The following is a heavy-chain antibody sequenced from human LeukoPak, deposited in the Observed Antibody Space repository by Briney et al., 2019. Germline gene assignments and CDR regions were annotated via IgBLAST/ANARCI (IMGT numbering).Heavy chain of an antibody. CDR2: IIPILGIA. J-gene: IGHJ4*02. V-gene: IGHV1-69*04. Sequence: GASVKVSCKASGGTFSSYAISWVRQAPGQGLEWMGRIIPILGIANYAQKFQGRVTITADKSTSTAYMELSSLRSEDTAVYYCFREILVSERFGDPIGYWGQGTLVTASS. D-gene: IGHD3-10*01. CDR3: FREILVSERFGDPIGY. CDR1: GGTFSSYA.